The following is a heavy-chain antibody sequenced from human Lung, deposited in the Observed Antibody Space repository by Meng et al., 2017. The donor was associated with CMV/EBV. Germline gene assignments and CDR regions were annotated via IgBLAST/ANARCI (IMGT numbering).Heavy chain of an antibody. CDR2: IKQDGSGK. V-gene: IGHV3-7*01. Sequence: RGSLRLXCAASGFTFSSYCMSWVRQAPGKGLEWVANIKQDGSGKYYVDSVKGRFTISRDNAKNSLYLQMNSLRAEDTAVNYCARDPGYCGSTSCAGFFDYXGQGXLVTVSS. D-gene: IGHD2-2*01. CDR1: GFTFSSYC. CDR3: ARDPGYCGSTSCAGFFDY. J-gene: IGHJ4*02.